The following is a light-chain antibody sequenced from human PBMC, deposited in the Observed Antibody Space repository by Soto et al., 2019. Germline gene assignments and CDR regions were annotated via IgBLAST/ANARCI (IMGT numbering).Light chain of an antibody. V-gene: IGKV1-17*01. CDR1: QGIGNT. CDR2: GVS. Sequence: EISQSPSTVSSTVGESVPLSCRASQGIGNTLGWYRQKPGKAPNLLIYGVSSLHSGVPSRFSGSGSGTEFTLTSSSLQPDDFSTYFSQQYNSLWTCGQGTKVDIK. J-gene: IGKJ1*01. CDR3: QQYNSLWT.